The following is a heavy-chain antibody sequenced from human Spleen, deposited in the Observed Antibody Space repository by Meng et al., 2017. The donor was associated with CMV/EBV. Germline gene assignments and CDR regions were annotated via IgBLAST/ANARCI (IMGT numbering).Heavy chain of an antibody. CDR2: ISSSGYTI. CDR1: GFTFSTYE. CDR3: ARAYYGVDGMDV. V-gene: IGHV3-48*03. D-gene: IGHD4-17*01. Sequence: GGSLRLSCAASGFTFSTYEINWVRQAPGKGLDWVSYISSSGYTIYYSDSVKGRFTVSRDNAKNSLYLQMNSLRAEDTAVYYCARAYYGVDGMDVWGQGTTVTVSS. J-gene: IGHJ6*02.